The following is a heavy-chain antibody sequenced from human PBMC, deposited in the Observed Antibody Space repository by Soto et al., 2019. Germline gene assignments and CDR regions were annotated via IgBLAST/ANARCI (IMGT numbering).Heavy chain of an antibody. CDR2: INAGNGNT. V-gene: IGHV1-3*01. CDR1: GYTFTSYA. D-gene: IGHD3-3*01. J-gene: IGHJ6*02. Sequence: ASVKVSCKASGYTFTSYAMHWVRQAPGQRLEWMGWINAGNGNTKYSQKFQGRVTITRDTSASTAYMELSSLRSEDTAVYYCARVNDFWSGYALFYGMDVWGQGTTVTVSS. CDR3: ARVNDFWSGYALFYGMDV.